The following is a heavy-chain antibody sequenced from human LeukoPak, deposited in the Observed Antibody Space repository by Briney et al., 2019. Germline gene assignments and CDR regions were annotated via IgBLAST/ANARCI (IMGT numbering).Heavy chain of an antibody. J-gene: IGHJ5*02. CDR1: GGSFSGYY. D-gene: IGHD2-2*01. CDR3: ARVVSSVVPAAIGHLDP. V-gene: IGHV4-34*01. Sequence: PPETLSLTCAVYGGSFSGYYWSWIRQPPGKGLEWIGEINHSGSTNYNPSLKSRVTISVDTSKNQFSLKLSSVTAADTAVYYCARVVSSVVPAAIGHLDPWGQGTLVTVSS. CDR2: INHSGST.